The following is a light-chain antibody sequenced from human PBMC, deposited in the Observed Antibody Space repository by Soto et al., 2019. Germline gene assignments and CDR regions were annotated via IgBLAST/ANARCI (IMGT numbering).Light chain of an antibody. CDR2: AAS. Sequence: AIHMTLAPSSLCASVGDKVTITCRASQGIRSELAWYQQKPGKAPNLLIYAASTLQSGVPSRFSGSGSGTDFTLTISSLQPEDFATYYCLHDYNYPRTFGQGTKVDIK. CDR1: QGIRSE. CDR3: LHDYNYPRT. V-gene: IGKV1-6*01. J-gene: IGKJ1*01.